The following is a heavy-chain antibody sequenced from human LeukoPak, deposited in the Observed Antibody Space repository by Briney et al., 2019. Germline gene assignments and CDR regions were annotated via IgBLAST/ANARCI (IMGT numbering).Heavy chain of an antibody. J-gene: IGHJ4*02. Sequence: GGSLRLSCAASGFTFSSYWMSWVRQAPGKGLEWVAHIKQDGSEKNYVDSVKGRFTISRDNAKNSLLLQMDGLRAEDTAVYYCARDKMTGDSYFDYWGQGILVTVSS. CDR3: ARDKMTGDSYFDY. CDR1: GFTFSSYW. CDR2: IKQDGSEK. D-gene: IGHD7-27*01. V-gene: IGHV3-7*01.